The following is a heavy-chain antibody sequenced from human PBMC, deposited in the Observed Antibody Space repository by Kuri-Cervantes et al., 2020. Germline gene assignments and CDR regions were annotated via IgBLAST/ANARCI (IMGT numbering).Heavy chain of an antibody. CDR2: VTSRGTTV. D-gene: IGHD5-12*01. CDR3: ASDREYSGYKDYGTIDY. J-gene: IGHJ4*02. CDR1: GFTFSTYD. Sequence: GESLKISCVASGFTFSTYDMNWVRQAPGMGLEWVSVVTSRGTTVSYADSVKGRFTISRDNSKNTLYLQVNSLRAEDTAVYYCASDREYSGYKDYGTIDYWGQGTLVTVSS. V-gene: IGHV3-48*01.